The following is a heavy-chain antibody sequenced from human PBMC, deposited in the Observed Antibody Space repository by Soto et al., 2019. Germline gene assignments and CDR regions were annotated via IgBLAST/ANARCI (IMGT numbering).Heavy chain of an antibody. D-gene: IGHD6-19*01. CDR3: ARSIAVAGTMPGYFDY. Sequence: SGPKPGNPTQTLPLARPLSGFLLPTYGMCLNWVPQPPGKALEWLARIDWDDDKYYSTSLKTRLTISKDTSKNQVVLTMTNMDPVDTATYYCARSIAVAGTMPGYFDYWGQGTLVTVSS. J-gene: IGHJ4*02. CDR2: IDWDDDK. V-gene: IGHV2-70*11. CDR1: GFLLPTYGMC.